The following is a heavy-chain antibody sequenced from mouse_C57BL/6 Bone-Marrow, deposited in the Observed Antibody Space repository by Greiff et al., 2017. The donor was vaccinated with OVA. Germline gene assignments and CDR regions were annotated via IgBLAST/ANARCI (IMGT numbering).Heavy chain of an antibody. CDR3: ARGGYDGSWFAY. D-gene: IGHD2-2*01. CDR1: GYTFTSYW. V-gene: IGHV1-69*01. CDR2: IDPSDSYT. J-gene: IGHJ3*01. Sequence: VQLQQPGAELVRPGASVKLSCKASGYTFTSYWMHWVQQRPGQGLEWIGEIDPSDSYTNSNQKFKGKSTLTVDKSSSTAYMQRSSLTSEDAAVYYCARGGYDGSWFAYWGQGTLVTVSA.